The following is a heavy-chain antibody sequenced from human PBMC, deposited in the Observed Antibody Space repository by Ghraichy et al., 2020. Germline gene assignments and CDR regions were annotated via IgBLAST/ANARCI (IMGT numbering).Heavy chain of an antibody. D-gene: IGHD2-2*01. J-gene: IGHJ4*02. V-gene: IGHV4-34*01. CDR3: ARDNIALVTVSAASLFDS. Sequence: SETLSLTCAVYGGSFSGYFWSWIRQPPGKGLEWIGDNDHTGSTNYNPSLRSRVPISLDRSKNQLSLKVTSVTAADTAVYFCARDNIALVTVSAASLFDSWGQGTLVTVSS. CDR2: NDHTGST. CDR1: GGSFSGYF.